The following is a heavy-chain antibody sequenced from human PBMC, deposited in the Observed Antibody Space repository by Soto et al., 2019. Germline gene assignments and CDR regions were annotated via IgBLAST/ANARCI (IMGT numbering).Heavy chain of an antibody. D-gene: IGHD2-15*01. J-gene: IGHJ6*03. CDR3: ARKATVVVVAATLYYYYYYMDV. Sequence: QVQLVQSGAEVKKPGASVKVSCKASGYTFTSYDINWVRQATGQGLEWMGWMNPNSGNTGYAQKFQGRVTMTRNTSISTAYMELSSLRSEDTAVYYCARKATVVVVAATLYYYYYYMDVWGKGTTVTVS. CDR2: MNPNSGNT. V-gene: IGHV1-8*01. CDR1: GYTFTSYD.